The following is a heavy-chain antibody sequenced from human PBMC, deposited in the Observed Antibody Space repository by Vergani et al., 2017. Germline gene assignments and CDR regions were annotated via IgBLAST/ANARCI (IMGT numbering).Heavy chain of an antibody. Sequence: EVQLVESGGGLVQPGGSLRLSCAASGFTFSSYDMHWVRQATGKGLEWVSAIGTAGDTYYADSVKGRFTISRDNAKNSLYLQMNSLRAEDTAVYYCARDRGYRVVAANYYYYGMDVWGQGTTVTVSS. CDR3: ARDRGYRVVAANYYYYGMDV. CDR1: GFTFSSYD. J-gene: IGHJ6*02. D-gene: IGHD2-15*01. CDR2: IGTAGDT. V-gene: IGHV3-13*01.